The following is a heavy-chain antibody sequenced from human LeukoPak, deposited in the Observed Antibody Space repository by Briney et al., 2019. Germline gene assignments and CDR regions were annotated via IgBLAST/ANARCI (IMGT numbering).Heavy chain of an antibody. D-gene: IGHD7-27*01. CDR1: GFTVSSNY. V-gene: IGHV3-53*01. Sequence: PGGSLRLSCAASGFTVSSNYMTWVRQAPGKGLEWVSVIYSGGSTYYTDSVKGRFTISRDNSRNTLYLQMNSLRAEDTAVYYCAREDGDPYSPFDYWGQGTLVTVSS. CDR2: IYSGGST. CDR3: AREDGDPYSPFDY. J-gene: IGHJ4*02.